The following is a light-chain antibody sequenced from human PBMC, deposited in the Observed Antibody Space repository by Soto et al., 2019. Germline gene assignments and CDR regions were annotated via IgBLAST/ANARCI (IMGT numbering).Light chain of an antibody. Sequence: QSALTQPRSVSGSPGQSVTISCTGTSSDVGGYSYVSWYQHHPGKAPKVMIYDVSKRPSGVPDRFSGSKSGNTASLTISGLQAEDEADYYCCTYAGSYTYVFGIGTKLTVL. V-gene: IGLV2-11*01. CDR3: CTYAGSYTYV. CDR2: DVS. CDR1: SSDVGGYSY. J-gene: IGLJ1*01.